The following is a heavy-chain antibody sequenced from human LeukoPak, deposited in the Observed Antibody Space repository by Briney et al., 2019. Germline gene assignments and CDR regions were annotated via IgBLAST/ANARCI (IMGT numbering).Heavy chain of an antibody. D-gene: IGHD3-22*01. V-gene: IGHV3-21*01. Sequence: GGSLRLSCSASGFTFSTYSMNWVRQAPGKGLEWVSSISSSSRYIYYADSVKGRFTISRDNAKNSLYLQMNSLRAEDTAVYYCARDSPYYYDSSGYAGNHWGQGTLVTVSS. CDR1: GFTFSTYS. CDR2: ISSSSRYI. CDR3: ARDSPYYYDSSGYAGNH. J-gene: IGHJ5*02.